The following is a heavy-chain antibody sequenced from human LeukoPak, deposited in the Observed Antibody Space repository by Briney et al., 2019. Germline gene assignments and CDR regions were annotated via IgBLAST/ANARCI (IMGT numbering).Heavy chain of an antibody. CDR3: TRYTNDHFDY. J-gene: IGHJ4*02. CDR2: YADDGSRA. D-gene: IGHD2-2*02. Sequence: PGGCLRLSCAGSGFTSGGYGMHWFRPTPGKGREGVAVYADDGSRAFYADVEEGRFTITRDNSKNTMSVQMDDLRAEDTAVYYCTRYTNDHFDYWGQGTLVTVSS. CDR1: GFTSGGYG. V-gene: IGHV3-33*01.